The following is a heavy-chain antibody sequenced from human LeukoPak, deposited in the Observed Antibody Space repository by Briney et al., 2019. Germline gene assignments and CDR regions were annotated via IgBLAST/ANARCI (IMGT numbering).Heavy chain of an antibody. Sequence: GASVNVSCKASGYTFTSYYMHWVRQAPGQGLEWMGIINPSGGSTSYAQKSQGRVTMTRDTSTSTVYMELSSLRSEDTAVYYCARAVATPLYFDYWGQGTLVTVSS. J-gene: IGHJ4*02. CDR2: INPSGGST. CDR1: GYTFTSYY. V-gene: IGHV1-46*03. CDR3: ARAVATPLYFDY. D-gene: IGHD5-12*01.